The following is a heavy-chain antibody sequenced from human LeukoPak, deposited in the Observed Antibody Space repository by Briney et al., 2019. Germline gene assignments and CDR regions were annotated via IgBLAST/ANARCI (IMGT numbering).Heavy chain of an antibody. D-gene: IGHD3-3*01. Sequence: ASVKVSCKASGYTFTGYYMHWARQAPGQRLEWMGWINAGNGNTKYSQEFQGRVTITRDTSASTAYMELSSLRSEDMAVYYCARGASFDYDFWSGYSFDYWGQGTLVTVSS. CDR3: ARGASFDYDFWSGYSFDY. CDR1: GYTFTGYY. J-gene: IGHJ4*02. CDR2: INAGNGNT. V-gene: IGHV1-3*03.